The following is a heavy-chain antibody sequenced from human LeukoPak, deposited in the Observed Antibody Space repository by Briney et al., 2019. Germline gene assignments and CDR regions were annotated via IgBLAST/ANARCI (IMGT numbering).Heavy chain of an antibody. CDR3: ARDPYPYYDSSGYYYGGLGY. CDR2: VKQDGSEK. CDR1: GFTFSSYW. V-gene: IGHV3-7*01. J-gene: IGHJ4*02. Sequence: GGSLRLSCAASGFTFSSYWMSWVRQAPGKGLEWVANVKQDGSEKYYVDSVKGRFTISRDNAKNSLYLQMNSLRAEDTAVYYCARDPYPYYDSSGYYYGGLGYWGQGTLVTVSS. D-gene: IGHD3-22*01.